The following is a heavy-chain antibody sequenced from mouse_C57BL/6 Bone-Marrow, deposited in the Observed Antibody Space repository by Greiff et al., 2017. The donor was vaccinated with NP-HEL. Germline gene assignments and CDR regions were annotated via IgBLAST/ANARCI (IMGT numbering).Heavy chain of an antibody. CDR1: GYTFTDYY. CDR2: IFPGSGST. CDR3: ARRWVVATDFDY. Sequence: QVQLQQSGPELVKPGASVKISCKSSGYTFTDYYINWVKQRPGQGLEWIGWIFPGSGSTYYNEKFKGKATLTVDKSSSTAYMLLSSLTSEDSAVYFCARRWVVATDFDYWGQGTTLTVSS. D-gene: IGHD1-1*01. V-gene: IGHV1-75*01. J-gene: IGHJ2*01.